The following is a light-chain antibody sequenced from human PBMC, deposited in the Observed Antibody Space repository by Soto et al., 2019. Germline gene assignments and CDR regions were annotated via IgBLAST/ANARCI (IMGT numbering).Light chain of an antibody. V-gene: IGLV1-47*01. Sequence: QSVLTQPPSASGTPGQRVTISCSGSSSNIGSNYVYWYQQLPGTAPKLLIYRNNQRPSGVPDRFSGSKSGTSASLAISGVRSEDEADYYCAAWDDSLRGVFGTGTKLTVL. CDR3: AAWDDSLRGV. J-gene: IGLJ1*01. CDR2: RNN. CDR1: SSNIGSNY.